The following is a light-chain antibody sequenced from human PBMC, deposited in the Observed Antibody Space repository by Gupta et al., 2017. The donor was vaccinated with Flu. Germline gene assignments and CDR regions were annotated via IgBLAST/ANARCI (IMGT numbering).Light chain of an antibody. Sequence: QSVLTQPPSVSAAPGKKVTISCSGSSSNIGNNYVSWYQQLPGAAPKPLIYDNSKRPSGIPDRFSGARSGTSATLGITGLQTGDEADYYCGTWDSSLSAWVFGGGTKLTVL. CDR3: GTWDSSLSAWV. CDR1: SSNIGNNY. J-gene: IGLJ3*02. V-gene: IGLV1-51*01. CDR2: DNS.